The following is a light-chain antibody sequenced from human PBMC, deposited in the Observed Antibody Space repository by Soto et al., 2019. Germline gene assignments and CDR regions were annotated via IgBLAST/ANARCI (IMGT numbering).Light chain of an antibody. CDR2: EDS. CDR1: SSDIGNYNL. V-gene: IGLV2-23*01. CDR3: CSYAGSYTWV. Sequence: QSALTQPASVSGSPGQSITISCTGTSSDIGNYNLVSWYQQHPGKAPKLMIHEDSKRPSGVSNRFSGSKSGNTASLTISGLRTEDEADYYCCSYAGSYTWVFGGGTKLTV. J-gene: IGLJ3*02.